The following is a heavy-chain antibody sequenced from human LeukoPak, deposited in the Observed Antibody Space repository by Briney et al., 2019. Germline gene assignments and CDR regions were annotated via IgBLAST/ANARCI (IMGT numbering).Heavy chain of an antibody. Sequence: GGSLRLSCAASGFTFSSYEMNWDRQAPGKGLEWVSYISSSGSTIYYADSVKGRFTISRDNAKNSLYLQMSSLRAEDTAVYYCARSRPLGPDYWGQGTLVTVSS. V-gene: IGHV3-48*03. CDR3: ARSRPLGPDY. CDR2: ISSSGSTI. CDR1: GFTFSSYE. D-gene: IGHD6-6*01. J-gene: IGHJ4*02.